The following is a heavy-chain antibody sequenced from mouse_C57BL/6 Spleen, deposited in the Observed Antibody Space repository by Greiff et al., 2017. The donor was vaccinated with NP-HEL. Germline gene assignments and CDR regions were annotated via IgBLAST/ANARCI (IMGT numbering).Heavy chain of an antibody. CDR2: IDPENGDT. Sequence: EVQLQQSGAELVRPGASVKLSCTASGFNIKDDYMHWVKQRPEQGLEWIGWIDPENGDTEYASKFQGKATITADTSSNTAYLQLSSLTSEDTAVYYCTTRITTVVATPYYLDYWGQGTTLTVSS. CDR1: GFNIKDDY. V-gene: IGHV14-4*01. D-gene: IGHD1-1*01. J-gene: IGHJ2*01. CDR3: TTRITTVVATPYYLDY.